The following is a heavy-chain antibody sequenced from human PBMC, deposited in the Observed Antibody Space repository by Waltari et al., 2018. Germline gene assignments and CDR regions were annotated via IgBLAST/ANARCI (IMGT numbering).Heavy chain of an antibody. D-gene: IGHD3-3*01. CDR1: GGTLSSYP. Sequence: QVQLVQSGAEVKKPGSSVKVSCKASGGTLSSYPFTWVRQAPGQGLEWIGDIIPIFGTTNCARKFQGRVTISADESTSTVFLELSSLRAEDTAVYYCARDFWSGTDYYYYMDVWGKGTTVTVSS. J-gene: IGHJ6*03. CDR2: IIPIFGTT. V-gene: IGHV1-69*01. CDR3: ARDFWSGTDYYYYMDV.